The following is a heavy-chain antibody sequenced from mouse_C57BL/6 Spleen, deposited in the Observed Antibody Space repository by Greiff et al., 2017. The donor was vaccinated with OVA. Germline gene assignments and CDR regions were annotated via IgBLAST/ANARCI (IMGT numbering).Heavy chain of an antibody. Sequence: QVQLQQSGAELVKPGASVKMSCKASGYTFTSYWITWVKQRPGQGLEWIGDIYPGSGSTNYNEKFKSKATLTVDTSSSTAYMQRSSLTSEDSAVYYCARGYYGSKDYWGQGTTLTVSS. V-gene: IGHV1-55*01. CDR2: IYPGSGST. D-gene: IGHD1-1*01. J-gene: IGHJ2*01. CDR1: GYTFTSYW. CDR3: ARGYYGSKDY.